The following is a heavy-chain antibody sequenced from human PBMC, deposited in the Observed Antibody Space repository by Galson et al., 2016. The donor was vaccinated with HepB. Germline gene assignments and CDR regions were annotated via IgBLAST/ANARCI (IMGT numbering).Heavy chain of an antibody. J-gene: IGHJ6*02. CDR1: GFTVSSNY. CDR2: IFSGNNT. V-gene: IGHV3-53*01. D-gene: IGHD6-19*01. Sequence: SLRLSCAASGFTVSSNYMSWVRQAPGKGLEWVSVIFSGNNTYYADSVKGRFTISRDNSKNTLYLQMNSLRAEDTAVYYCARDHGGYSSTMDAWGQGTTVTVSS. CDR3: ARDHGGYSSTMDA.